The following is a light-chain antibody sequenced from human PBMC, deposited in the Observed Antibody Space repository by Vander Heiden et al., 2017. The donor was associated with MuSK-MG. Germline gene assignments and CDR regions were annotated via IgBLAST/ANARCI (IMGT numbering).Light chain of an antibody. CDR3: CSFADRTWV. Sequence: QSALTPPAPGSGSPGQSITISCTGSSSDVGNYNLVSWYQQHPGRAPEVIIFEGNKRPSGVSNRFSGSSSGNTASLTISGLQAEDEADYYCCSFADRTWVFGGGTKLTVL. J-gene: IGLJ3*02. V-gene: IGLV2-23*01. CDR2: EGN. CDR1: SSDVGNYNL.